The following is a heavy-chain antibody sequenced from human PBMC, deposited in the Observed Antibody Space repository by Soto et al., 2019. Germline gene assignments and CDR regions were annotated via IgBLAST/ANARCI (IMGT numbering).Heavy chain of an antibody. J-gene: IGHJ4*02. CDR3: ARATPAGSADF. V-gene: IGHV4-31*03. D-gene: IGHD2-2*01. Sequence: QVQLQESGPGLVKPSQTLSLTFTVSGGSNIRDGYYWSWNRQHPGKGLEWIAYITYSVSSYSNPSLKSRVTISADTSKNQFSLRLTSVPAADTAVYFCARATPAGSADFWGQGTLVTVSS. CDR1: GGSNIRDGYY. CDR2: ITYSVSS.